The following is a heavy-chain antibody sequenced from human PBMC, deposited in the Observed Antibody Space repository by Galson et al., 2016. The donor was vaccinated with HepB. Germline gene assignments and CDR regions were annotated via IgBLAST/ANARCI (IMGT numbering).Heavy chain of an antibody. V-gene: IGHV1-18*01. Sequence: SVKVSCKASGYSFTSYGISWVRQAPGQGLEWMGWIGTYDGDTNFAQNFQGRVTLTTETSTNTAYMELRSLRSDDTAVYYCARDFEPLRRMDCFDPWGQGTLVTVSS. CDR2: IGTYDGDT. D-gene: IGHD5-24*01. CDR3: ARDFEPLRRMDCFDP. CDR1: GYSFTSYG. J-gene: IGHJ5*02.